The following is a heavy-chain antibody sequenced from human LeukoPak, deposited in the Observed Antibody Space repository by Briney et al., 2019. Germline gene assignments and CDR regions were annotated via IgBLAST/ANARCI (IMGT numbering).Heavy chain of an antibody. CDR2: ISGSGGST. Sequence: GGSLRLSCAASGFTFSSYAMSWVRQAPGKGLEWVSAISGSGGSTYYADSVKGRFTISRDNSKNTLYLQMNSLRAEDTAEYYCATSNIVNGDFDYWGQGTLVTVSS. D-gene: IGHD2-15*01. J-gene: IGHJ4*02. CDR3: ATSNIVNGDFDY. CDR1: GFTFSSYA. V-gene: IGHV3-23*01.